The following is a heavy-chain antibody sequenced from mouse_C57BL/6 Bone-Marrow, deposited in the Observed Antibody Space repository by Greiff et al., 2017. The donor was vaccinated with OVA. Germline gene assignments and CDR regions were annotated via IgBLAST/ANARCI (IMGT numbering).Heavy chain of an antibody. CDR2: IDPANGNT. V-gene: IGHV14-3*01. CDR3: ARRSNYGYDAMDY. D-gene: IGHD2-5*01. Sequence: VQLQQSVAELVRPGASVKLSCTASGFNITNTYMNWVKQRPEQGLEWIGRIDPANGNTKYDPKFQGKATLTADTSSNTAYLQLSSLTSEDTAIYYCARRSNYGYDAMDYWGQGTSVTVSS. CDR1: GFNITNTY. J-gene: IGHJ4*01.